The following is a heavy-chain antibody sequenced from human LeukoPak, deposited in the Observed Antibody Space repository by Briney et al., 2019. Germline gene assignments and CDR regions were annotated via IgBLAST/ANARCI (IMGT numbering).Heavy chain of an antibody. CDR1: GGTFSSYA. CDR2: IIPILGIA. J-gene: IGHJ1*01. Sequence: SVKLSCKASGGTFSSYAISWVRQAPGQGLEWMGRIIPILGIANYAQKFQGRVTITADKSTSTAYMELSSLRSEDTAVYYCARTSIAAEFEYFQHWGQGTLVTVSS. V-gene: IGHV1-69*04. D-gene: IGHD6-25*01. CDR3: ARTSIAAEFEYFQH.